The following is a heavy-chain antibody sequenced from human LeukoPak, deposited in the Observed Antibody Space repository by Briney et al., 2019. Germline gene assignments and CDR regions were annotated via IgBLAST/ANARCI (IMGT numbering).Heavy chain of an antibody. CDR2: ISYDGSNK. Sequence: GGSLRLSCAASGFTFSSYAMHWVRQAPGKGLEWVAVISYDGSNKYYADSVKGRFTISRDNSKNTLYLQVNSLRAEDTAVYYCAREICSSTSCLAFDIWGQGTMVTVSS. J-gene: IGHJ3*02. V-gene: IGHV3-30*04. CDR1: GFTFSSYA. D-gene: IGHD2-2*01. CDR3: AREICSSTSCLAFDI.